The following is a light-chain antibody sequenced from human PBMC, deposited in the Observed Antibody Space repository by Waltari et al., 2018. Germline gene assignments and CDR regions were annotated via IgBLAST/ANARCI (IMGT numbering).Light chain of an antibody. CDR1: QSVSRSY. Sequence: EIVLTQSPGTLSLSPGERATLSCRASQSVSRSYLAWYQQKPGQAPRVLIHGASNRATGIPDRFSGSGSETDFTLTIRRLEPEDFAVYYCQQYGSSPWTFGQGTKVEIK. CDR3: QQYGSSPWT. CDR2: GAS. J-gene: IGKJ1*01. V-gene: IGKV3-20*01.